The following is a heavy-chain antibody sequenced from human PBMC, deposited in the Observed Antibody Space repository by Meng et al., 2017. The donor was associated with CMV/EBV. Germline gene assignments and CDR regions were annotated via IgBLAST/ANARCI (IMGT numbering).Heavy chain of an antibody. CDR3: ARDDNQIAGLDY. V-gene: IGHV3-30*04. J-gene: IGHJ4*02. CDR2: ISYDGSNK. CDR1: GFTFSSYA. Sequence: GESLKISCAPSGFTFSSYAMHWVRQAPGKGLEWVAVISYDGSNKCYADSVKGRFTTSRDNSKNTLYLQMNSLRAEDTAVYYCARDDNQIAGLDYWGQGTLVTVSS. D-gene: IGHD6-13*01.